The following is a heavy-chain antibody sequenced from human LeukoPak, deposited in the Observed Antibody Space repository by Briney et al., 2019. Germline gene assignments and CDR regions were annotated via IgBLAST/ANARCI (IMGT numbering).Heavy chain of an antibody. Sequence: GESLKISCKGSGYSFTSYWIGWVRQMPGKGLEWMGIIYPGDSDTRYSPSFQGQDTISADKSISTAYLQWSSLKASDTAMYYCARRGYCSNGVCYPDSVDYWGQGTLVTVSS. CDR1: GYSFTSYW. D-gene: IGHD2-8*01. J-gene: IGHJ4*02. V-gene: IGHV5-51*01. CDR3: ARRGYCSNGVCYPDSVDY. CDR2: IYPGDSDT.